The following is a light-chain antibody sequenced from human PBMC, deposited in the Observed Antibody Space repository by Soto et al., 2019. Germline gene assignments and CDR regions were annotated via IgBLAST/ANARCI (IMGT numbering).Light chain of an antibody. CDR2: GAS. J-gene: IGKJ1*01. Sequence: EIVLTQSPGTLALSPGEGDTLSCRASQSVSKYLAWYQQKPGQAPRLLIYGASSRATGIPDSFSGSGSGTDFTLTISRLESEDFAVYYCQQYAGSPQTLGQGTKVDIK. CDR3: QQYAGSPQT. V-gene: IGKV3-20*01. CDR1: QSVSKY.